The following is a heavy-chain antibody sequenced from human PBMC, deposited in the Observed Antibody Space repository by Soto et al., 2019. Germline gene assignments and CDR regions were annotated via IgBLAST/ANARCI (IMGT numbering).Heavy chain of an antibody. CDR2: ISYDGSNK. J-gene: IGHJ4*02. V-gene: IGHV3-30*18. CDR3: AKGRASYYFDY. Sequence: GGSLRLSCAASGFTFSSYGMHWVRQAPGKGLEWVAVISYDGSNKYYADSVKGRFTISRDNSKNTLYLQMNSLRAEDTAVYYCAKGRASYYFDYWGQGTLVTVSS. D-gene: IGHD6-6*01. CDR1: GFTFSSYG.